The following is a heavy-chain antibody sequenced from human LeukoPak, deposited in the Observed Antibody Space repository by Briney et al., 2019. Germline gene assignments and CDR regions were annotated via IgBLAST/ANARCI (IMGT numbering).Heavy chain of an antibody. CDR3: AKYGNSGWVIDN. Sequence: PSETLSLTCTVSGGSIGSDYWTWIRQPPGKGLEYIGYIYYTGGTNYNPPLKSRVTISVDTSKNQFSLKLSSVTAADTAVYFCAKYGNSGWVIDNWGQGTLVTVSS. V-gene: IGHV4-59*08. J-gene: IGHJ4*02. D-gene: IGHD6-19*01. CDR1: GGSIGSDY. CDR2: IYYTGGT.